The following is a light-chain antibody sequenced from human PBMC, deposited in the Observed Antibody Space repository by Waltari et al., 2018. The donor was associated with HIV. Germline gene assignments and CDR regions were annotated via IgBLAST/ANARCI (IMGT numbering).Light chain of an antibody. J-gene: IGLJ3*02. CDR2: GKN. CDR1: SLRSYY. Sequence: SSELTQDPAVSVALGQTVRITCQGDSLRSYYASWYQQKPGQAPVLVIYGKNNRPSGIPDRFSGSSSGNTASLTITGAQAEDEADYYCNSRDGSDPWVFGGGTKLTVL. CDR3: NSRDGSDPWV. V-gene: IGLV3-19*01.